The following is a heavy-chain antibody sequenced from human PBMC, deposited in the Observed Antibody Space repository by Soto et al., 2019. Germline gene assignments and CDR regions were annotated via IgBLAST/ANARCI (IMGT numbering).Heavy chain of an antibody. Sequence: SETLSLTCAVYGGSFSGYYWCWIRQPPGEGLEWIGEINHSGSTNYNPSLKSRVTISVDTSKNQFSLKLSSVTAADTAVYYCARGRRVFDWLFRPHWFDPWGQGTLVTVSS. CDR3: ARGRRVFDWLFRPHWFDP. CDR1: GGSFSGYY. J-gene: IGHJ5*02. V-gene: IGHV4-34*01. CDR2: INHSGST. D-gene: IGHD3-9*01.